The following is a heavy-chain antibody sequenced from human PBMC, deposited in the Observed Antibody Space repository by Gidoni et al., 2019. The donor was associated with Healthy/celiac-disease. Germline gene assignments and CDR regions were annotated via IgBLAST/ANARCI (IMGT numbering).Heavy chain of an antibody. D-gene: IGHD2-2*01. J-gene: IGHJ6*04. Sequence: EVQLLESGGGLVQPGGSLRLSCAASGFTFSSYAMSWVRQAPGKGLEVVSAISGSGGSTYYADSVKGRFTISRDNSKNTLYLQMNSLRAEDTAVYYCAKEGCSSTSCYRTSYYYYGMDVWGKGTTVTVSS. V-gene: IGHV3-23*01. CDR2: ISGSGGST. CDR3: AKEGCSSTSCYRTSYYYYGMDV. CDR1: GFTFSSYA.